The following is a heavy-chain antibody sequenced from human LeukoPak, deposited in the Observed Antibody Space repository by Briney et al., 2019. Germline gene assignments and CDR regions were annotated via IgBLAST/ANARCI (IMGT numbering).Heavy chain of an antibody. CDR3: ARNRDYGDYEAYWYNWFDP. Sequence: PSETLSLTCAVYGGSFSGYYWSWIRQPPGKGLEWIGEINHSGSTNYNPSLKSRVTISVDTSKNQFSLKLSSVTAADTAVYYCARNRDYGDYEAYWYNWFDPWGQGTLVTVSS. CDR2: INHSGST. J-gene: IGHJ5*02. D-gene: IGHD4-17*01. CDR1: GGSFSGYY. V-gene: IGHV4-34*01.